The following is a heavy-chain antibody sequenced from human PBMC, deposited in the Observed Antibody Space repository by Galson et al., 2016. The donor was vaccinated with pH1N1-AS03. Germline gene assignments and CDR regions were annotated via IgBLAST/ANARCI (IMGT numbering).Heavy chain of an antibody. Sequence: LRLSCAASGFTFNHYSMNWIRQSPGKGLEWIGSIYHSENTYSNPSLKSRVTISLDESKDQFSLNLNSVTAADTAAYYCAMLRVDINGLDPWCQGTLVTVSS. V-gene: IGHV4-38-2*01. D-gene: IGHD2-15*01. CDR2: IYHSENT. J-gene: IGHJ5*01. CDR1: GFTFNHYS. CDR3: AMLRVDINGLDP.